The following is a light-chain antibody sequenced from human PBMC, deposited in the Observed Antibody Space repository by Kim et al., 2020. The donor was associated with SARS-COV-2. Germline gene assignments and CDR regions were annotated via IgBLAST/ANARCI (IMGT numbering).Light chain of an antibody. Sequence: VSPGERATLSCRASQSVSSNLAWYQQKPGQAPRFLIYGASTRATGISARFSGTGSGTDFTLTISSLQSEDFAIYYCQQYNNWPLTFGGGTKVDIK. J-gene: IGKJ4*01. CDR2: GAS. V-gene: IGKV3-15*01. CDR1: QSVSSN. CDR3: QQYNNWPLT.